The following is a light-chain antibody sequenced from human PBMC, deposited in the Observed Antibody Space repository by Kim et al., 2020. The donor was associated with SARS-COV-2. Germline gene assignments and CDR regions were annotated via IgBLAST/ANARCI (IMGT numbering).Light chain of an antibody. J-gene: IGKJ4*02. CDR2: DEA. CDR1: QNIGTY. Sequence: PGERATPSCRASQNIGTYIAWYQHRPGQAHRLRVYDEANRATGVPDRFSGSGCGSDFNFTISSLKPEDLSIDYCQQRNSWPPAVKFGGGTKVDIK. V-gene: IGKV3-11*01. CDR3: QQRNSWPPAVK.